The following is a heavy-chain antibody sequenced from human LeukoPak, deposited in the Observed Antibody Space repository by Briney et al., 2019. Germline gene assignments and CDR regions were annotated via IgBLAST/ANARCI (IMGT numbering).Heavy chain of an antibody. CDR3: ARARLLPRTAMVDY. D-gene: IGHD5-18*01. CDR1: GYTFTGYY. CDR2: INPNSGGT. V-gene: IGHV1-2*02. J-gene: IGHJ4*02. Sequence: GASVKVSCKASGYTFTGYYKHWVRQAPGQGLEWMGWINPNSGGTNYAQKFQGRVTMTRDTSISTAYMELSRLRSDDTAVYYCARARLLPRTAMVDYWGQGTLVTVSS.